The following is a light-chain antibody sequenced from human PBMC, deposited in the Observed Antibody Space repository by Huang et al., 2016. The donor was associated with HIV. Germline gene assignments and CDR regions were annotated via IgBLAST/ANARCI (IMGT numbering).Light chain of an antibody. CDR3: QQYNKWPPYT. V-gene: IGKV3-15*01. CDR1: ESILRN. J-gene: IGKJ2*01. Sequence: VMTQSPATLSVSPGESATLSCRASESILRNLAWYQQRPGQPPGLLIYGASVSLPAIPDRYRGSGSGTEFSLTISSLQSEDFAVYYCQQYNKWPPYTYGQGTKLEIK. CDR2: GAS.